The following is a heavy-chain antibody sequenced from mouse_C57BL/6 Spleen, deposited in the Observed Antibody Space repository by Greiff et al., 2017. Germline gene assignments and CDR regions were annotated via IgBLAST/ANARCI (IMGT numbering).Heavy chain of an antibody. CDR2: IYPGSGST. D-gene: IGHD1-1*01. CDR3: ARLRYGSSYRAYLDY. Sequence: QVQLQQPGAELVKPGASVKMSCKASGYTFTSYWITWVKQRPGQGLEWIGDIYPGSGSTNYNEKFKSQATLTVDPSSSTSYMQLISLTSEVSAVYYCARLRYGSSYRAYLDYWGQGTTLTVSS. J-gene: IGHJ2*01. CDR1: GYTFTSYW. V-gene: IGHV1-55*01.